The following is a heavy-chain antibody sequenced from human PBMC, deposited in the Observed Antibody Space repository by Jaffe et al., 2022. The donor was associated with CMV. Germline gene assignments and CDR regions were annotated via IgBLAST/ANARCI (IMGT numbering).Heavy chain of an antibody. CDR3: AIPIGYSSSSDVYGMDV. D-gene: IGHD6-6*01. J-gene: IGHJ6*02. CDR2: ISSSSSTI. V-gene: IGHV3-48*02. CDR1: GFTFSSYS. Sequence: EVQLVESGGGLVQPGGSLRLSCAASGFTFSSYSMNWVRQAPGKGLEWVSYISSSSSTIYYADSVKGRFTISRDNAKNSLYLQMNSLRDEDTAVYYCAIPIGYSSSSDVYGMDVWGQGTTVTVSS.